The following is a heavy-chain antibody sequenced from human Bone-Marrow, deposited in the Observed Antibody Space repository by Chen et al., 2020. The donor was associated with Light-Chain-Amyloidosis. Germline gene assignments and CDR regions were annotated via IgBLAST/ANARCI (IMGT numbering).Heavy chain of an antibody. Sequence: EVQLLESGGAVVQPGGPLRLSCVVSGFTFHDPAMHWVRQVPGKGLELVSLISWDGSTTYYADSMKGLFTISRNERNNSLYLQMDRLRAEDTALYYCARDSRVAGPRDFYYYGLDVWGPGTTVTVSS. CDR1: GFTFHDPA. D-gene: IGHD6-19*01. J-gene: IGHJ6*02. CDR2: ISWDGSTT. V-gene: IGHV3-43D*04. CDR3: ARDSRVAGPRDFYYYGLDV.